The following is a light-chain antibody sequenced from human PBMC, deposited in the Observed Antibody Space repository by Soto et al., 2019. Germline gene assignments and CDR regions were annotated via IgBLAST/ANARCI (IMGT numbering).Light chain of an antibody. Sequence: EIVLTQSPGTLPLSPGERATLSCRASQSVSSNYLVWYQQKPGQAPRPLIYGASSRATGIPDRFSGSGSGTDVTLTISRLEPEDFAVYYCQQYANSPFTLGQGTKLEIK. J-gene: IGKJ2*01. CDR2: GAS. V-gene: IGKV3-20*01. CDR1: QSVSSNY. CDR3: QQYANSPFT.